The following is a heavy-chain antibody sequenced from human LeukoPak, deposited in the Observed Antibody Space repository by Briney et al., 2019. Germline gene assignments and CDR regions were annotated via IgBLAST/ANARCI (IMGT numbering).Heavy chain of an antibody. CDR3: AKESNALDY. J-gene: IGHJ4*02. CDR1: GFTFSTFH. CDR2: ISYNGRNI. V-gene: IGHV3-30*18. D-gene: IGHD1-1*01. Sequence: GRSLRLSCAASGFTFSTFHMHWVRQAPGKGLEWVAFISYNGRNIYYADSVKGRFTISRDNSKNTVDLQMNSLRAEDTALYHCAKESNALDYWGPGTLVTVPS.